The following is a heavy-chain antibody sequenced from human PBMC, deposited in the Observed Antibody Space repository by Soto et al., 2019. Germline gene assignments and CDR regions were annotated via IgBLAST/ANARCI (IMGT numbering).Heavy chain of an antibody. CDR3: ARGPTVGDI. CDR1: GYTFNSYG. J-gene: IGHJ3*02. D-gene: IGHD3-16*01. V-gene: IGHV1-18*01. CDR2: IRVKNGNT. Sequence: QVQLVQSGGEVKKPGASVKVSCKASGYTFNSYGISWVRQAPGQGLEWMGWIRVKNGNTNYAQKFQDRVTMTTDTATSTAYMELRSLRSDDTAVYYCARGPTVGDIWGQGTMVTVSS.